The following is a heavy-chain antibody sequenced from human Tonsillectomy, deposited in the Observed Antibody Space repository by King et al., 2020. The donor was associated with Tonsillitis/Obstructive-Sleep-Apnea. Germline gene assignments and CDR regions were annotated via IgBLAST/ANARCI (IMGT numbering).Heavy chain of an antibody. CDR3: AVGGYSGD. Sequence: LQLQESGPGLLKPSETLSLTCTVSGGSITSSGHYWNWIRQPPGEGLECIGRISYSGSTYYNPSLKRRITISADTSKNQFSLKLTSVTAADTAVYYCAVGGYSGDWGQGTLVTVSS. CDR2: ISYSGST. V-gene: IGHV4-39*01. CDR1: GGSITSSGHY. D-gene: IGHD5-12*01. J-gene: IGHJ4*02.